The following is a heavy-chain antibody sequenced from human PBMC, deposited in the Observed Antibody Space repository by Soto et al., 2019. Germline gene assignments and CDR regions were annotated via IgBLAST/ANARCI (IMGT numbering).Heavy chain of an antibody. J-gene: IGHJ6*02. CDR2: INTDTGNT. V-gene: IGHV1-18*01. CDR1: GYSFTRYG. Sequence: QVQLVQSRAEVKNPGASVKVSCKASGYSFTRYGIAWARQAPGQGLEWMGWINTDTGNTNYAQNLQGRVTLTTDTSTSTAYMELTSLRSNDTAIYYCAMVDVYVTPSPQDVWGQGTTVIVSS. D-gene: IGHD3-16*01. CDR3: AMVDVYVTPSPQDV.